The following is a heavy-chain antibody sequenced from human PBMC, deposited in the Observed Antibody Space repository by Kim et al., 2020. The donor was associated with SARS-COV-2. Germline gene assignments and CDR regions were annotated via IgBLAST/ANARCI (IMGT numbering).Heavy chain of an antibody. CDR1: GFAFSNYA. V-gene: IGHV3-23*01. J-gene: IGHJ6*03. CDR3: AKRPRLGVCGPGINYMDL. Sequence: GGSLRLSCAASGFAFSNYAMSWVRQAPGKGLEWISHISGTGDGTYYADSVKGRFTISRDNSRNTLFLQLNSLGVDDTALYYCAKRPRLGVCGPGINYMDLWGKGTTVTVSS. CDR2: ISGTGDGT. D-gene: IGHD2-8*02.